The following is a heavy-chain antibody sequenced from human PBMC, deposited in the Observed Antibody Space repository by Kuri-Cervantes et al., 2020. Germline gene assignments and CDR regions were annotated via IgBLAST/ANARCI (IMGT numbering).Heavy chain of an antibody. Sequence: GGSLRLSCAASGFTVSSNYMSWVRQAPGKGLEWVSAISGSGGSTYYADSVKGRFTISRDNSKNTLYLQMNSLRAEDTAVYYCAKEEWLVPSAEDYWGQGTLVTVSS. J-gene: IGHJ4*02. D-gene: IGHD6-19*01. CDR1: GFTVSSNY. CDR2: ISGSGGST. CDR3: AKEEWLVPSAEDY. V-gene: IGHV3-23*01.